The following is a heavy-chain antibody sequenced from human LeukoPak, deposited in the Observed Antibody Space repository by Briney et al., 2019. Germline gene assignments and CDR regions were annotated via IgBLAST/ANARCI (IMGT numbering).Heavy chain of an antibody. D-gene: IGHD4-17*01. CDR3: TRDYADYVGYFFFDY. V-gene: IGHV3-23*01. Sequence: GGSLRLSCAASGFTFDNYVMNWVRQAPGKGLEWVSSISGGGETTYYADSAKGRFTISRDNSQNTLYLQMNSLRAEDTAVYYCTRDYADYVGYFFFDYWGQGTLVTVSS. CDR1: GFTFDNYV. CDR2: ISGGGETT. J-gene: IGHJ4*02.